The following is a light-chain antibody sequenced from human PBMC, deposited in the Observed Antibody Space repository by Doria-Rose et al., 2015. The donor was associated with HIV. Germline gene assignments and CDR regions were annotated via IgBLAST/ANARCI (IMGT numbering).Light chain of an antibody. CDR1: QSFSSTY. CDR2: DGC. CDR3: HQYGTSWT. Sequence: TQSPGTLSLSPGERATLSCRASQSFSSTYLAWYQQKPGQAPSLLIYDGCTRATGIPDRFSASGSGTDLTLTINRLEPEDFALYYCHQYGTSWTFGQGTKVEI. V-gene: IGKV3-20*01. J-gene: IGKJ1*01.